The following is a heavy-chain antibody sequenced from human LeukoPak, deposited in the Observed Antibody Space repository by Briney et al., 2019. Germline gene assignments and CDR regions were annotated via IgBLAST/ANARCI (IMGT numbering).Heavy chain of an antibody. D-gene: IGHD6-13*01. CDR2: IYSGGST. Sequence: PGGSLRLSCAASGFTVSSNYMSWVRQAPGKGLEWVSVIYSGGSTYYADSVKGRFTISRDNSKNTLYLQMNSLRAEDTAVYYCARQPAAGTLDYWGQGTLVTVSS. CDR1: GFTVSSNY. J-gene: IGHJ4*02. V-gene: IGHV3-66*04. CDR3: ARQPAAGTLDY.